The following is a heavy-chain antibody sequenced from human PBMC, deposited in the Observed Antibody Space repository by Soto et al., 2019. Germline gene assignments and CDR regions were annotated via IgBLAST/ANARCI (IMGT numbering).Heavy chain of an antibody. CDR1: GFIFSDYY. J-gene: IGHJ5*02. Sequence: PGGSLTLSCAASGFIFSDYYMSWIRQAPGKGLEWISQISISGATIYYADSVKEQFTITRDNAKNSLYLQMNSLRAEDTAVYYCGRSSDGSGWYSGALYNWFDPWGQGTLVTVSS. V-gene: IGHV3-11*01. D-gene: IGHD6-19*01. CDR3: GRSSDGSGWYSGALYNWFDP. CDR2: ISISGATI.